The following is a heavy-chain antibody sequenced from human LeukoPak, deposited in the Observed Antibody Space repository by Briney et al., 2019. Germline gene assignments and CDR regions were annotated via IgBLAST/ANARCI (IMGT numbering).Heavy chain of an antibody. D-gene: IGHD1-20*01. J-gene: IGHJ6*02. V-gene: IGHV1-46*01. CDR2: INPSGGST. CDR3: ARSRITGSVYYYYGMDV. CDR1: GYTLTELS. Sequence: GASVKVSCKVSGYTLTELSMHWVRQAPGQGLEWMGIINPSGGSTSYAQKFQGRVTMTRDTSTSTVYMELSSLRSEDTAVYYCARSRITGSVYYYYGMDVWGQGTTVTVSS.